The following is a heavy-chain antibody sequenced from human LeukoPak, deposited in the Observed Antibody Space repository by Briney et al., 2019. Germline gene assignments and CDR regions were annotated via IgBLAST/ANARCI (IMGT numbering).Heavy chain of an antibody. Sequence: KPSETLSLTCGVYGGSFSGYYWNWIRQPPGKGLEWIGEINHSGSTNYNPSLKSRVTISVDTSKNQFSLKLSSVTAADTAVYYCARGRLAVAGTPLAYWGQGTLVTVSS. CDR2: INHSGST. J-gene: IGHJ4*02. D-gene: IGHD6-19*01. CDR1: GGSFSGYY. CDR3: ARGRLAVAGTPLAY. V-gene: IGHV4-34*01.